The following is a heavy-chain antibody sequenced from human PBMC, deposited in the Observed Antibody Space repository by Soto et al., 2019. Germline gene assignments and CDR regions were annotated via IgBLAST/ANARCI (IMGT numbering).Heavy chain of an antibody. CDR2: VNPNNGDT. V-gene: IGHV1-8*01. CDR3: AKVSRKGSAIDFEY. Sequence: QVQLVQSGAELKKPGASVKVSCKASGYTFSHYDMNWVRQATGQGPEWIGWVNPNNGDTGYAQKFQVRFTLTTDISTTTAYMELTILRSEDTAIYYPAKVSRKGSAIDFEYWGQGTLITVSS. CDR1: GYTFSHYD. D-gene: IGHD3-10*01. J-gene: IGHJ4*02.